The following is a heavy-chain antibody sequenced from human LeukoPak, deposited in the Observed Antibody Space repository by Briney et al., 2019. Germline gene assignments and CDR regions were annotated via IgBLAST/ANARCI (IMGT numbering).Heavy chain of an antibody. CDR1: GFTFSSYS. D-gene: IGHD6-19*01. J-gene: IGHJ4*02. CDR3: ARDGAVAGKAGLDY. V-gene: IGHV3-21*01. Sequence: GGSLRLSCAASGFTFSSYSMNWVRQAPGKGLEWVSSISSSSSYIYYADSVKGRFTISRDNAKNSLYLQMNSLRAEDTAVYYCARDGAVAGKAGLDYWGQGALVTVSS. CDR2: ISSSSSYI.